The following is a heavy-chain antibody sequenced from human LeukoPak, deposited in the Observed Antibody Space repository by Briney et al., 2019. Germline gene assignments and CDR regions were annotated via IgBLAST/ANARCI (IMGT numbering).Heavy chain of an antibody. CDR2: IHYTGSS. CDR3: ARPQSLTQNYFDY. CDR1: GGSISSSDYY. Sequence: PSETLSLTCTVSGGSISSSDYYWGWFRQPPGTGLEWIGSIHYTGSSHYNSSLRSRVTISVDTSENQFSLKMNSVAAADTAVYYCARPQSLTQNYFDYWGQGTLVTVS. V-gene: IGHV4-39*01. J-gene: IGHJ4*02.